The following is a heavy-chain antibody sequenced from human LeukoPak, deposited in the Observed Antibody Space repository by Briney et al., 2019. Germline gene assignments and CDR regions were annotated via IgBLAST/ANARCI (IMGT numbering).Heavy chain of an antibody. CDR2: ITPNVGST. CDR3: ARDNTEYSSGWYGPGYFDY. V-gene: IGHV1-46*01. J-gene: IGHJ4*02. Sequence: ASVTVSCKTSGDTFTSYYMHWVRQAPGQGLEWIGLITPNVGSTLYAQKFQGRVTMTRDPSTSTVYMELSSLRSEDTAVYYCARDNTEYSSGWYGPGYFDYWGQGTLVTVSS. CDR1: GDTFTSYY. D-gene: IGHD6-19*01.